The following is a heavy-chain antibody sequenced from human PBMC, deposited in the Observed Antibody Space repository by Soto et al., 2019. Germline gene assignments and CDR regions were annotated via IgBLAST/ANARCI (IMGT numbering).Heavy chain of an antibody. V-gene: IGHV4-30-4*01. J-gene: IGHJ4*02. D-gene: IGHD3-3*01. CDR3: ARAPVGLDTISYFDY. CDR1: GGSITSDEYF. CDR2: IFHSGNT. Sequence: PSETLSLTCTVSGGSITSDEYFWSWIRQSPERGLEWIGFIFHSGNTFNNPSLSGRASLSVDTSKNQFSLRLTSVTAADTAVYFCARAPVGLDTISYFDYWGQGKLVTVSS.